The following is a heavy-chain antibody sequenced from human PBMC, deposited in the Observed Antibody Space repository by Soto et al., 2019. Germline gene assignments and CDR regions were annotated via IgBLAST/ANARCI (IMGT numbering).Heavy chain of an antibody. CDR3: VKDRHPDGLWPFDH. V-gene: IGHV3-23*05. D-gene: IGHD2-8*01. CDR2: IYGKGSGI. CDR1: GFPFSTYT. J-gene: IGHJ4*02. Sequence: ESGGGLVQPGGSLRLSCVGSGFPFSTYTISWVRQAPGKGLEWVSGIYGKGSGIFYADSVRGRFTISRDNSKSTVYLQMNSLRGDDTAIYYCVKDRHPDGLWPFDHWGRGTLIIVSS.